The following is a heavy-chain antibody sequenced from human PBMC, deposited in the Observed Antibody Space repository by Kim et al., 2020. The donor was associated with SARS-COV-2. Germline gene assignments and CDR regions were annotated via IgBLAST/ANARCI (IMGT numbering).Heavy chain of an antibody. Sequence: SVKVSCKASGFTFTSSAVQWVRQARGQRLEWIGWIVVGSGNTNYAQKFQERVTITRDMSTSTAYMELSSLRSEDTAVYYCAAASNMNIVATTGRWFDPWGQGTLVTVSS. D-gene: IGHD5-12*01. J-gene: IGHJ5*02. CDR3: AAASNMNIVATTGRWFDP. V-gene: IGHV1-58*01. CDR2: IVVGSGNT. CDR1: GFTFTSSA.